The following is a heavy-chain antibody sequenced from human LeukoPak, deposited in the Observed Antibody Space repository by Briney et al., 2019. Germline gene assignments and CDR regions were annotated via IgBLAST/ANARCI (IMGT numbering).Heavy chain of an antibody. J-gene: IGHJ6*03. D-gene: IGHD2-15*01. CDR1: EFSVGSNY. Sequence: GGSLRLSCAASEFSVGSNYMTWVRQAPGKGLEWVSLIYSGGSTYYADSVKGRFTISRDNSKNTLYLQMNSLRAEDTAIYYCVKNGDRGAYCSGGSCYPYYYYYMDVWGKGTTVTISS. CDR3: VKNGDRGAYCSGGSCYPYYYYYMDV. CDR2: IYSGGST. V-gene: IGHV3-66*01.